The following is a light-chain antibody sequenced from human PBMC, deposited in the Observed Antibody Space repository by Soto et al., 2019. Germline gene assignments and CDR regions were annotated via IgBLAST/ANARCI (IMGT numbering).Light chain of an antibody. CDR1: QSVLYSSNNKNY. CDR3: QQYYSTPLT. CDR2: WAS. Sequence: DIVMTQSPDSLAVSLGERAIINCKSSQSVLYSSNNKNYLAWYQHKPGQPPKVLIYWASTRESGVPARFSGSGSGTDFTLTISSLQAEDVAVYFCQQYYSTPLTFGGGTKVDIK. J-gene: IGKJ4*01. V-gene: IGKV4-1*01.